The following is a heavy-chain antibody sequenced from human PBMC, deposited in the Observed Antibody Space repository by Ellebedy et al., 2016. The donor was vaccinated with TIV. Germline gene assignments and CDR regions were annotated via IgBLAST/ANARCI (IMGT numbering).Heavy chain of an antibody. J-gene: IGHJ4*02. CDR1: GGTFSSYA. D-gene: IGHD4-17*01. V-gene: IGHV1-69*04. CDR3: ARDDAADGDYYSY. Sequence: AASVKVSCKASGGTFSSYAISWVRQAPGQGLEWMGRIIPILGIANYAQKFQGRVTITADKATSTAYMELSSLRSEDTAVYYCARDDAADGDYYSYWGQGTLVTVSS. CDR2: IIPILGIA.